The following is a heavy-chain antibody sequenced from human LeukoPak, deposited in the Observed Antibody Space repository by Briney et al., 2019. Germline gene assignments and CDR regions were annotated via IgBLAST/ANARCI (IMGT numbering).Heavy chain of an antibody. D-gene: IGHD4-17*01. CDR1: GFTVSSNY. CDR3: ARIFNTDGDYPDAFDI. Sequence: GGSLSLSCAASGFTVSSNYMSWVRQAPGKGLGWVSVISSGGSTYYADSVKGRFTISRDNSKNTLYLQMNSLKAEDTAVYYCARIFNTDGDYPDAFDIWGQGTMVTVSS. V-gene: IGHV3-66*01. J-gene: IGHJ3*02. CDR2: ISSGGST.